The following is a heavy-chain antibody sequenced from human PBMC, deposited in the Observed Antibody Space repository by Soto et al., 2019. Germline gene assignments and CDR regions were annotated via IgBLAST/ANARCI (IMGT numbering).Heavy chain of an antibody. CDR1: GGSISSYY. CDR3: ARERPDGARFY. D-gene: IGHD6-6*01. Sequence: PSETLSLTCTVSGGSISSYYWSWIRQPPGKGLEWIGYIYYSGSTNYNPSLKSRVTISVDTSKNQFSLKLSSVTAADTAVYYCARERPDGARFYWGQGTLVTVSS. V-gene: IGHV4-59*12. CDR2: IYYSGST. J-gene: IGHJ4*02.